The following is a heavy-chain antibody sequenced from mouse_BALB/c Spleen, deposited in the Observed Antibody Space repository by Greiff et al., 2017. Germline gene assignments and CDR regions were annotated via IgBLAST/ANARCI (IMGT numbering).Heavy chain of an antibody. CDR1: GYTFSSYW. CDR3: ARTHYYGSSYPRAMDY. D-gene: IGHD1-1*01. Sequence: QVQLQQSGAELMKPGASVKISCKATGYTFSSYWIEWVKQRPGHGLEWIGEILPGSGSTNNNEKFKGKATFTADTSSNTAYMQLSSLTSEDSAVYYCARTHYYGSSYPRAMDYWGQGTSVTVSS. J-gene: IGHJ4*01. CDR2: ILPGSGST. V-gene: IGHV1-9*01.